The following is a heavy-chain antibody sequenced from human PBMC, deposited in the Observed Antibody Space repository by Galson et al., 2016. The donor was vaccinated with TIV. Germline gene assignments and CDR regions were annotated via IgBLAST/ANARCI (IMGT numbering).Heavy chain of an antibody. CDR2: IYRSETS. CDR3: ASPAGSDYYDTSGYHSH. Sequence: SLRLSCAASGFTVDSNYMTWVRQAPGKGLEWVSIIYRSETSYYADSVKGRFTISRDNSKNTLCLQMNSLRPDDTGVYYCASPAGSDYYDTSGYHSHWGQGTLVTVSS. D-gene: IGHD3-22*01. J-gene: IGHJ4*02. V-gene: IGHV3-66*02. CDR1: GFTVDSNY.